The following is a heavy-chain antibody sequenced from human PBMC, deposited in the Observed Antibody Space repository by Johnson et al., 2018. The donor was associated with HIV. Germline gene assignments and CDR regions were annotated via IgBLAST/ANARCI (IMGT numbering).Heavy chain of an antibody. CDR1: GFTFSSYG. Sequence: QVQLVESGGGLVKPGGSLRLSCAASGFTFSSYGMHWVRQAPGKGLEWVAFIRYDGSNKYYADSVKGRFTISRDNSKNTLYLQMNSLRSEDTAVYSCAFESGSYFRHAFDVWGQGTMVTVSS. J-gene: IGHJ3*01. D-gene: IGHD1-26*01. CDR2: IRYDGSNK. CDR3: AFESGSYFRHAFDV. V-gene: IGHV3-30*02.